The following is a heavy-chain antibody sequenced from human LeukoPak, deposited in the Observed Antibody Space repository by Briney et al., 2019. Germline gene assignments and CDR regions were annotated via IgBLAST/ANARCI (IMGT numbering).Heavy chain of an antibody. CDR2: ISWNSGSL. Sequence: PGGSLRLSCAASGFTFDDYAMHWVRQAPGKGLEWVSGISWNSGSLGYADSVKGRFTISRDNAKNSLYLQMNSLRAEDTALYYCAKGLYGDYEGHYFDYWGQGTLVTVSS. D-gene: IGHD4-17*01. J-gene: IGHJ4*02. V-gene: IGHV3-9*01. CDR3: AKGLYGDYEGHYFDY. CDR1: GFTFDDYA.